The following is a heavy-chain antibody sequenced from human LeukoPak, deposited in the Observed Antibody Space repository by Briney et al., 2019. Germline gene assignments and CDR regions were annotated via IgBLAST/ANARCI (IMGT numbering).Heavy chain of an antibody. CDR2: ISYDGSNK. V-gene: IGHV3-30*18. Sequence: GGPLRLSCAASGFTFSSYGMHWVRQAPGKGLDGVAVISYDGSNKYYADSVKGRFTISRDNSKNTLYLQMNSLRAEDTAVFYCAKASGEQWLVLDYWGQGTLVTVSS. CDR1: GFTFSSYG. CDR3: AKASGEQWLVLDY. D-gene: IGHD6-19*01. J-gene: IGHJ4*02.